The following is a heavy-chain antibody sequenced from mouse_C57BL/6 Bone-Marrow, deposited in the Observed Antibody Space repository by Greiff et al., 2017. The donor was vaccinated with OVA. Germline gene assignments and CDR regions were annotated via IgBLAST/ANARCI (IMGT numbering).Heavy chain of an antibody. J-gene: IGHJ3*01. CDR1: GYTFTDYY. V-gene: IGHV1-76*01. CDR2: IYPGSGNT. D-gene: IGHD2-1*01. Sequence: VQLQQSGAELVRPGASVKLSCKASGYTFTDYYINWVKQRPGQGLEWIARIYPGSGNTYYNEKFKGKATLTAEKSSSTAYMQLSSLTSEDSAVYFCANIYYVNPAWFAYWGQGTLVTVSA. CDR3: ANIYYVNPAWFAY.